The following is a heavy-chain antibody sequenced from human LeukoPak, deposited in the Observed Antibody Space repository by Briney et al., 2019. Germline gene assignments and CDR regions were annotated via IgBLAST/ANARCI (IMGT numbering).Heavy chain of an antibody. CDR3: ARVGDIVVVVAATGRRYGMDV. J-gene: IGHJ6*02. Sequence: SETLSLTCAVYGGSFSGYYWSWIRQPPAKGLEWIGEINHSGSTNDNPSLKSRVTISVDTSKNQFSLKLSSVTAADTAVYYCARVGDIVVVVAATGRRYGMDVWGQGTTVTVSS. V-gene: IGHV4-34*01. CDR1: GGSFSGYY. D-gene: IGHD2-15*01. CDR2: INHSGST.